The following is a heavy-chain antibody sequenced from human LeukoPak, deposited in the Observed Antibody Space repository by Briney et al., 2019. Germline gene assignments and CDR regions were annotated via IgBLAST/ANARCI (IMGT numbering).Heavy chain of an antibody. V-gene: IGHV3-7*01. CDR3: ARERKWLVPVPFDY. CDR1: GFTFSSYW. CDR2: IKQDGSEK. D-gene: IGHD6-19*01. Sequence: GGSLRLSCAASGFTFSSYWMSWVRQAPGKGLEWVANIKQDGSEKYYVDSVKGRFTISRDNAKNSLYLQMNSLRAEDTAVYYCARERKWLVPVPFDYWGQGTLVTVSS. J-gene: IGHJ4*02.